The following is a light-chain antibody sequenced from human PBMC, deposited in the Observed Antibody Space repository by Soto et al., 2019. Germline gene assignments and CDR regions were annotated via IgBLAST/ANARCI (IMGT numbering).Light chain of an antibody. CDR2: DAS. CDR3: QQYDSSPLT. CDR1: QSVDSNY. Sequence: EIVLTQSPDTLSLSPGERATLSCRASQSVDSNYLAWYQQKPGQAPRVLIYDASIRATGIPDRLSGSGSGTDFTLTISRLEPEDSAVYYCQQYDSSPLTFGGGTKVQIK. J-gene: IGKJ4*01. V-gene: IGKV3-20*01.